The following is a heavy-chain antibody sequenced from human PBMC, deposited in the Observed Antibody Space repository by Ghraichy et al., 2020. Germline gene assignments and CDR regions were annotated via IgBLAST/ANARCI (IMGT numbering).Heavy chain of an antibody. J-gene: IGHJ3*02. D-gene: IGHD1-26*01. CDR2: ISYDGTIQ. V-gene: IGHV3-30-3*01. CDR3: VRVRIVGGTSPDAFDT. Sequence: RGSLRLSCTGSGFTFSSYAIHWIRQAPGKGLEWVTVISYDGTIQFYADSVKDRLTISRDNSRTSVYLQMNSLRVEDTAVYYCVRVRIVGGTSPDAFDTWGQGTMVTVSS. CDR1: GFTFSSYA.